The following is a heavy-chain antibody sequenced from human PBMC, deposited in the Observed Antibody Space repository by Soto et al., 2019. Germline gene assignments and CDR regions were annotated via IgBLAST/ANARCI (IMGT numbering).Heavy chain of an antibody. Sequence: QVQLQESGPGLVEPSQTLSLTCTVSGGSISSGAHYWNWIRQHPGKGLEWIGYIYFSGSTYYNPSLKSRVTISVDTSKNQFSLKLRSVTAADTAVYYCARHTIYQDTSGSYYPAYYFDSWGQGTLVTVSS. V-gene: IGHV4-31*03. CDR3: ARHTIYQDTSGSYYPAYYFDS. CDR2: IYFSGST. D-gene: IGHD3-22*01. J-gene: IGHJ4*02. CDR1: GGSISSGAHY.